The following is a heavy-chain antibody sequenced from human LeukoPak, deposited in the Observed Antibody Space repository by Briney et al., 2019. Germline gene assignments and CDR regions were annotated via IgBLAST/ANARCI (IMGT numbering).Heavy chain of an antibody. V-gene: IGHV3-23*01. J-gene: IGHJ4*02. D-gene: IGHD3-10*01. Sequence: SGGSLRLSCAASGFTFSSYAMSWVRQAPGKRLEWVSAISGSGGSTYYADSVKGRFTISRDNSKNTLYLQMNSLRAEDTAVYYCAKDEYYYGSGNYYFDYWGQGTLVTVSS. CDR2: ISGSGGST. CDR3: AKDEYYYGSGNYYFDY. CDR1: GFTFSSYA.